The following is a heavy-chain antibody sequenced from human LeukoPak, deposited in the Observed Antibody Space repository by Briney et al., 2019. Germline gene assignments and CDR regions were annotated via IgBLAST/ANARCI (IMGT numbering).Heavy chain of an antibody. CDR1: GYTFTSYD. CDR2: MNPNSSNT. D-gene: IGHD3-22*01. V-gene: IGHV1-8*01. J-gene: IGHJ4*02. CDR3: ASIEHDSRGYYSLDY. Sequence: ESSVTVSCKDSGYTFTSYDINWVRQATGQGREWMGWMNPNSSNTGYAQKFQGRVTITRNTSISTAYMELRSLRSEDTAVYYCASIEHDSRGYYSLDYWGQGTLVTVSS.